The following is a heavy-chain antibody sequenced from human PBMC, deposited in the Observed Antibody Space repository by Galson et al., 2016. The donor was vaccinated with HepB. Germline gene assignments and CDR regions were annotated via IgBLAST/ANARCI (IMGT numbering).Heavy chain of an antibody. CDR3: ARPITYYGVIVSYFDY. D-gene: IGHD3-3*01. Sequence: GFSVRSNYLSWVRQAPGKGLEWISIIYSGDNTYYADSVKGKFTISRDKSKNTVSLQMNSLRVEDTALYYCARPITYYGVIVSYFDYWGQGTPVTVSS. CDR1: GFSVRSNY. V-gene: IGHV3-66*01. J-gene: IGHJ4*02. CDR2: IYSGDNT.